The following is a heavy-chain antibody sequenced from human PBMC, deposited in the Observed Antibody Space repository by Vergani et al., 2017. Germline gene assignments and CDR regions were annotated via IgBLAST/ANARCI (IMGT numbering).Heavy chain of an antibody. CDR1: GGSISSGSYY. D-gene: IGHD3-10*01. CDR3: ARVRAGYYYGSGLDY. J-gene: IGHJ4*02. V-gene: IGHV4-61*02. Sequence: QVQLQESGPGLVKPSQTLSLTCTVSGGSISSGSYYWSWIRQPAGKGLEWIGRIYTSGSTNYNPSLKSRVTISVDTSKNQFSLKLSSVTAADTAVYYCARVRAGYYYGSGLDYWGQGTLVTVSS. CDR2: IYTSGST.